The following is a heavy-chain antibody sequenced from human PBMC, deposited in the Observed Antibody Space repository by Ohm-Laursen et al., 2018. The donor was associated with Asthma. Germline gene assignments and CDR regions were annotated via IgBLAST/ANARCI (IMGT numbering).Heavy chain of an antibody. V-gene: IGHV4-39*01. CDR3: ARQLGSAFDI. CDR2: IYYSGST. J-gene: IGHJ3*02. Sequence: GTLSLTCSVSGGSISSSSYYWGWIRQPPGKELEWIGSIYYSGSTYYNPSLKGRVTISVDTSKNQFSLKLSSVTAADTAVYYCARQLGSAFDIWGQGTMVTVSS. CDR1: GGSISSSSYY. D-gene: IGHD1-26*01.